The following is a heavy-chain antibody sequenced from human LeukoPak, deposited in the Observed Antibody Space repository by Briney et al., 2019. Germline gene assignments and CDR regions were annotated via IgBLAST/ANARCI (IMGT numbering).Heavy chain of an antibody. V-gene: IGHV3-9*01. CDR2: ISWNSGTI. J-gene: IGHJ2*01. CDR3: AGGNYCDYWYFDL. D-gene: IGHD1-7*01. CDR1: GLTFDDYA. Sequence: GRSLRLSCAASGLTFDDYAMHWVRQAPGKGLEWVSGISWNSGTIGYADSVKGRFTTSRDNAKNSLYLQMNSLRAEDTALYYCAGGNYCDYWYFDLWGRGTLVTVSS.